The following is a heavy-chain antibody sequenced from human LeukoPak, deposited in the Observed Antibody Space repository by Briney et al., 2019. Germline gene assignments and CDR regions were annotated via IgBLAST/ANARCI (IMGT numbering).Heavy chain of an antibody. CDR1: GGSFSGYY. CDR2: IYSSGTT. D-gene: IGHD1-1*01. J-gene: IGHJ5*02. V-gene: IGHV4-4*07. CDR3: ARDIIGTFNWFNP. Sequence: PSETLSLTCAVYGGSFSGYYWSWIRQPAGKGLEWIGRIYSSGTTNYNPSLKSRVTMSVDTSKNQFSLKLSSVTAADTAVYYCARDIIGTFNWFNPWGQGTLVTVSS.